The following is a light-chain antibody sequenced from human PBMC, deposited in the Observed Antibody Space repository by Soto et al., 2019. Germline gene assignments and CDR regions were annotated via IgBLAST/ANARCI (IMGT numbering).Light chain of an antibody. J-gene: IGLJ3*02. CDR1: SSNIGSHS. V-gene: IGLV1-44*01. CDR2: KNN. Sequence: QSVLTQPPSASGTPGQTVTISCSGSSSNIGSHSVNWYQQLPGTAPKLIIYKNNQRPSGVPDRFSDSKSGTSASLAISVLQSGDEADYYCAAWDDSLNGPVFGGGTKVTVL. CDR3: AAWDDSLNGPV.